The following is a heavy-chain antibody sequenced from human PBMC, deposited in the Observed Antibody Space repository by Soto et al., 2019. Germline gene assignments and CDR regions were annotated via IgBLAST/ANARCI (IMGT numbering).Heavy chain of an antibody. CDR2: IYYSGST. Sequence: SETLSLTCTVSGVSISSYYWSWIRQPPGKGLEWIGYIYYSGSTNYNPSLKSRVTISVDTSKNQFSLKLSSVTAADTAVYYCARLGSSWYQYYYYYGMDVWGQGTTVTVSS. CDR1: GVSISSYY. D-gene: IGHD6-13*01. J-gene: IGHJ6*02. CDR3: ARLGSSWYQYYYYYGMDV. V-gene: IGHV4-59*08.